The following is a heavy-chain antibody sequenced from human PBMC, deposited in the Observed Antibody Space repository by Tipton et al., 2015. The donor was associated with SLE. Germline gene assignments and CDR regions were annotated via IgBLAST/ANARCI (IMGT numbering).Heavy chain of an antibody. J-gene: IGHJ3*02. CDR1: GFTVSSNY. Sequence: QLVQSGGGLVQPGGSLRLSCAASGFTVSSNYMSWVRQAPGKGLEWVSVIYSGGSTYYADSVKGRFTISRHNSKNTLYLQMNSLRAEDTAVYYCARWMYSSSWEVVDAFDIWGQGTMVTVSS. V-gene: IGHV3-53*04. CDR3: ARWMYSSSWEVVDAFDI. D-gene: IGHD6-13*01. CDR2: IYSGGST.